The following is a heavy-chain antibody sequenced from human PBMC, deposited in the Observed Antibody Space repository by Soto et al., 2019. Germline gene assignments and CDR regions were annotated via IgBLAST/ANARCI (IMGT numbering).Heavy chain of an antibody. J-gene: IGHJ5*02. D-gene: IGHD3-3*01. Sequence: ASVKVSCKVSGYTLTELSMHWVRQAPGKGLEWMGGFDPEDGETIYAQKFQGRVTMTEDTSTDTAYMELSSLRSEDTAVYYCATDRSKIFGVALYNWFDPWGQVNLVTVSS. CDR2: FDPEDGET. V-gene: IGHV1-24*01. CDR1: GYTLTELS. CDR3: ATDRSKIFGVALYNWFDP.